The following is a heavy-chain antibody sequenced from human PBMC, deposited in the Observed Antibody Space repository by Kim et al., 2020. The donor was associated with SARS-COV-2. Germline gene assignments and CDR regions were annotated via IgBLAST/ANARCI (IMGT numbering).Heavy chain of an antibody. Sequence: GGSLRLSCAASGFTFSSYWMSWVRQAPGKGLEWVANIKQDGSEKYYVDSVKGRFTISRDNAKNSLYLQMNSLRAEDTAVYYCARVYPPYYYDSSGYYCFDYWDQGTLVTVSS. CDR2: IKQDGSEK. D-gene: IGHD3-22*01. J-gene: IGHJ4*02. V-gene: IGHV3-7*03. CDR1: GFTFSSYW. CDR3: ARVYPPYYYDSSGYYCFDY.